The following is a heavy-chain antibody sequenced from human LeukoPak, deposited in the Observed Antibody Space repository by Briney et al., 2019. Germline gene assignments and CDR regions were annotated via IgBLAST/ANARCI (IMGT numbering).Heavy chain of an antibody. J-gene: IGHJ3*02. D-gene: IGHD4-17*01. V-gene: IGHV3-30*18. CDR3: AKTVTPSDVAFDI. CDR1: GFTFTSYG. CDR2: ISYDASNE. Sequence: AGRSLRLSCATSGFTFTSYGMHWVRQAPGKGLEWVAVISYDASNEFYAGSVKGRFTISRDKSKSTLYLDMNSLRAEDSAVYYCAKTVTPSDVAFDIWGQGTMVTVSS.